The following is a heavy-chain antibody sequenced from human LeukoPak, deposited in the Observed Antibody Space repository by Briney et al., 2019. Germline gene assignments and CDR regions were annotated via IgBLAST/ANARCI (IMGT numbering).Heavy chain of an antibody. CDR3: ARASDPWLQLT. Sequence: GGSLRLSCAASGFTFSNYWMIWVRQAPGKGLEWVGNIKQDGSEKRYADSVRGRFSMSRYNAQTSLYLQMNSLRAENTAVYYCARASDPWLQLTWGQGTPVTVSS. J-gene: IGHJ5*02. V-gene: IGHV3-7*05. CDR2: IKQDGSEK. D-gene: IGHD5-24*01. CDR1: GFTFSNYW.